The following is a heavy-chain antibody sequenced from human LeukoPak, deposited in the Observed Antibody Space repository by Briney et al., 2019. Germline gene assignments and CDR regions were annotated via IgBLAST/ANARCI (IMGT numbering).Heavy chain of an antibody. Sequence: GSLRLSCVVSGFTFSSYSMNWVRQPPGKGLEWIGEINHSGSTNYNPSLKSRVTISVDTSKNQFSLKLSSVTAADTAVYYCASRFGDEKTDDYWGQGTLVTVSS. CDR2: INHSGST. V-gene: IGHV4-34*01. CDR3: ASRFGDEKTDDY. J-gene: IGHJ4*02. CDR1: GFTFSSYS. D-gene: IGHD3-10*01.